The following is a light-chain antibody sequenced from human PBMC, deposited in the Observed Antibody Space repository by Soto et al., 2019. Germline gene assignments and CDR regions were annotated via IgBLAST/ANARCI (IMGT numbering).Light chain of an antibody. CDR2: DVS. CDR3: SSFTTSTSYV. Sequence: QSALTQPASVCGSPGQSITISCTGTSSDVGAYDYVSWYQQHPGEVPKLMIFDVSDRPSGVSNRFSGSKSGNTASLTISGLQAEDEADYYCSSFTTSTSYVFGTGTKVTVL. CDR1: SSDVGAYDY. V-gene: IGLV2-14*03. J-gene: IGLJ1*01.